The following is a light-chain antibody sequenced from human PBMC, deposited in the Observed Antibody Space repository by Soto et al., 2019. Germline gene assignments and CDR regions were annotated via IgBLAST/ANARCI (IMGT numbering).Light chain of an antibody. V-gene: IGLV2-11*01. Sequence: QSALTQPRSVSGSPGQSVTISCAGTGSDVGGYNYVSWYQQYPGKAPELIIYDVTKRPSGVSDRFSGSKSGNTASLTISGLQPEDEAIYHCCSYAGTDTFVVFGGGTKLTVL. CDR3: CSYAGTDTFVV. CDR1: GSDVGGYNY. J-gene: IGLJ3*02. CDR2: DVT.